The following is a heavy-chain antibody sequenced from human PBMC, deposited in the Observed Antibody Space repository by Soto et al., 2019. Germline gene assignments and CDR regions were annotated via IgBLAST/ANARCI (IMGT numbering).Heavy chain of an antibody. J-gene: IGHJ6*03. CDR3: AKFFPPELREYYYYMDV. CDR2: ISGSGGRT. Sequence: EVQLLESGGGLVQPGGSLRLSCAASGFTFSSYAMSWVRQAPGKGLEWVSAISGSGGRTYYADAVKGRFTISRENSKNTLYLQMNSLRAEDTAVYYCAKFFPPELREYYYYMDVWGKGTTVTVSS. D-gene: IGHD1-26*01. V-gene: IGHV3-23*01. CDR1: GFTFSSYA.